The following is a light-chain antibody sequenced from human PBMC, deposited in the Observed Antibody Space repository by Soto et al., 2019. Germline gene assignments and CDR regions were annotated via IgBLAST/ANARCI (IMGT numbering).Light chain of an antibody. CDR3: QQYYNVPIT. CDR2: DAS. Sequence: DIQMTLSPSSLSASVGDRVTITCQASQDIGNYLNWYQQRPGKAPKLLILDASSLDTGVPSRFSGSGSGTDFTFTISSLQSEDIATYYCQQYYNVPITFGQGTRLEIK. CDR1: QDIGNY. V-gene: IGKV1-33*01. J-gene: IGKJ5*01.